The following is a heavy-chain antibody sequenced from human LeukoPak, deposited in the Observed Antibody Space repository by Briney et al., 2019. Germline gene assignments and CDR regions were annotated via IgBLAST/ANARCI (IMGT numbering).Heavy chain of an antibody. V-gene: IGHV3-9*03. CDR3: VKDTSGASQYFQY. CDR2: ISWNSANI. D-gene: IGHD2-15*01. J-gene: IGHJ1*01. CDR1: GFTFDNYA. Sequence: GKSLRLSCAAFGFTFDNYAMHWVRQAPGKGLEWVSSISWNSANIAYAASVKGRFTISRDNAKNSLYLQMNSLRPEDMALYYCVKDTSGASQYFQYWGHGTVVTVSS.